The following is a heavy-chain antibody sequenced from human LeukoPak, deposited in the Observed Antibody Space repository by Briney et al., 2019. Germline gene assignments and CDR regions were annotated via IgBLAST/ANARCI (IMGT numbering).Heavy chain of an antibody. CDR1: GYSFTAFY. Sequence: ASVQVSYKPSGYSFTAFYIHWVRQAPGQGLAWMGWIHPRRGDTNYAQKLQGRVTMTRDTSISTAYLDLSSLRSDDSAVYYCARVGDYGTGSYYRGCIDSWGQGTPVTVSP. J-gene: IGHJ4*02. D-gene: IGHD3-10*01. CDR2: IHPRRGDT. V-gene: IGHV1-2*02. CDR3: ARVGDYGTGSYYRGCIDS.